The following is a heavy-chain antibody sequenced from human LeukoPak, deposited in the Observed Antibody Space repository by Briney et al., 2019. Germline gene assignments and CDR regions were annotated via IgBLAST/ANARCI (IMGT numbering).Heavy chain of an antibody. CDR1: GGSISSSNW. CDR2: IYYSGST. J-gene: IGHJ3*02. V-gene: IGHV4-4*02. CDR3: ARRHTYYYDSSGYPLDAFDI. D-gene: IGHD3-22*01. Sequence: SGTLSLTCAVSGGSISSSNWWSWVRQPPGKGLEWIGYIYYSGSTNYNPSLKSRVTISVDTSKNQFSLKLSSVTAADTAVYYCARRHTYYYDSSGYPLDAFDIWGQGTMVTVSS.